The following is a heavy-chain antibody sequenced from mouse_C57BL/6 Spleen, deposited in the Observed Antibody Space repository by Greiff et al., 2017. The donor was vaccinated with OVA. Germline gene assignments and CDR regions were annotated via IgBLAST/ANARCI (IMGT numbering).Heavy chain of an antibody. CDR3: ASGDYYGSMYYAMDY. V-gene: IGHV1-64*01. D-gene: IGHD1-1*01. Sequence: QVHVKQPGAELVKPGASVKLSCKASGYTFTSYWMHWVKQRPGQGLEWIGMIHPNSGSTNYNEKFKSKATLTVDKSSSTAYMQLSSLTSEDSAVYYCASGDYYGSMYYAMDYWGQGTSVTVSS. CDR2: IHPNSGST. J-gene: IGHJ4*01. CDR1: GYTFTSYW.